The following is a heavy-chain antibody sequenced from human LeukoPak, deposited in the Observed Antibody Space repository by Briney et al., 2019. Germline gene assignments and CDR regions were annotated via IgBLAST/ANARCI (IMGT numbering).Heavy chain of an antibody. CDR2: ISSSSSYI. D-gene: IGHD3-3*01. Sequence: PGGSLRLSCAASGFTFSSYSMNWVRQAPGKGLEWVSSISSSSSYIYYADSVKGRFTISRDNAKNSLYLQMNSLRAEDTAVYYCARDGSDFWSGYYTYYYYYMDVWGKGTTVTISS. CDR3: ARDGSDFWSGYYTYYYYYMDV. V-gene: IGHV3-21*01. J-gene: IGHJ6*03. CDR1: GFTFSSYS.